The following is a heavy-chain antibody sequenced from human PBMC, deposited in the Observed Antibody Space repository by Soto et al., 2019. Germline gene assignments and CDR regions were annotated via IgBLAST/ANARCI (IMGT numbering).Heavy chain of an antibody. J-gene: IGHJ6*03. CDR1: GGTFSSYA. CDR3: ARDRAGDLSYMDV. D-gene: IGHD7-27*01. V-gene: IGHV1-69*13. Sequence: ASVKVSCKASGGTFSSYAISWVRQAPGQGLEWMGGIIPIFGTATYAQKFQGRVTITADESTSTAYMELSSLRSEDTAVYSCARDRAGDLSYMDVWGKGTTVTVSS. CDR2: IIPIFGTA.